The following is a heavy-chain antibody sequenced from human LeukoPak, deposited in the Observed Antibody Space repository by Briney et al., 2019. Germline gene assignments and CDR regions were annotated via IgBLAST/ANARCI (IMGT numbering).Heavy chain of an antibody. CDR2: IVVGSGNT. D-gene: IGHD4-17*01. Sequence: VKLSCKASGFTFTSSAMQWVRQARGQSLEWIGWIVVGSGNTNYAQKFQERVTITRDMSTSTAYMELSSLRSEDTAVYYCARVETVTTSWYFDLWGRGSLVTVSS. CDR1: GFTFTSSA. CDR3: ARVETVTTSWYFDL. V-gene: IGHV1-58*02. J-gene: IGHJ2*01.